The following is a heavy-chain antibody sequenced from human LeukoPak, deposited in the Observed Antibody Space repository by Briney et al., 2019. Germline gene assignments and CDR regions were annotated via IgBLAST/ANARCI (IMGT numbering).Heavy chain of an antibody. J-gene: IGHJ4*02. CDR1: GFTFSSYA. V-gene: IGHV3-23*01. CDR2: ISGSGSST. Sequence: GGSLRLSFAASGFTFSSYAMTWVRQAPGKGVGWGSAISGSGSSTYYADSVKGRFTISRDNSKNTLYLQMNSLRAEDTAVYYCAKEWSAQQLVRYFDYWGQGALVTVSS. CDR3: AKEWSAQQLVRYFDY. D-gene: IGHD6-13*01.